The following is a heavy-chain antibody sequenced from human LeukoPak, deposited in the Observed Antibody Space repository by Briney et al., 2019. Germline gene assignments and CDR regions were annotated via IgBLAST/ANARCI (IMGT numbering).Heavy chain of an antibody. J-gene: IGHJ4*02. CDR2: ISWNSGSI. V-gene: IGHV3-9*01. CDR3: AKDAGHNLREFDY. Sequence: PGGSLRLSCAASGFTFDDYAMHWVRQAPGKGLEWVSGISWNSGSIGYEDSVKGRFTISRDNAKNSLYLQMNSLRAEDTALYYCAKDAGHNLREFDYWGQGTLVTVSS. D-gene: IGHD1-20*01. CDR1: GFTFDDYA.